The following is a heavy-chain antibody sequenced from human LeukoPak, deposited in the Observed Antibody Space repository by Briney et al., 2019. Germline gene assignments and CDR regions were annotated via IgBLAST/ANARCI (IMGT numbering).Heavy chain of an antibody. D-gene: IGHD3-10*01. V-gene: IGHV3-23*01. CDR1: GFTFSSYA. Sequence: GGSLRLSCAASGFTFSSYAMSWVRQAPGKGLEWVSAISGSGGSTYYADSVKGRFTISRDNSKNTLYLQMNSLRAEDTAVYYCAKGSGDYYGSGSYRYPPDFDYWGQGTLVIVSS. CDR3: AKGSGDYYGSGSYRYPPDFDY. J-gene: IGHJ4*02. CDR2: ISGSGGST.